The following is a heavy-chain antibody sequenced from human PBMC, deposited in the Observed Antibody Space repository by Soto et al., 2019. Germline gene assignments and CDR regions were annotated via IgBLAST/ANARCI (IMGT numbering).Heavy chain of an antibody. D-gene: IGHD5-12*01. J-gene: IGHJ4*02. V-gene: IGHV5-51*01. Sequence: PGESLKISCKGSGYSFTSYWIGWVRQMPGKGLEWMGIIYPGDSDTRYSPSFQGQVTISADKSISTAYLQWSSLKASDTAMYYCARALRDGGYETVYYFDYWGQGTLVTVSS. CDR2: IYPGDSDT. CDR3: ARALRDGGYETVYYFDY. CDR1: GYSFTSYW.